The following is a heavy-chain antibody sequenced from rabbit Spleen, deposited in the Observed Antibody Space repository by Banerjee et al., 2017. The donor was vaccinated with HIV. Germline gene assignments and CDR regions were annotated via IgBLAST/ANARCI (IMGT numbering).Heavy chain of an antibody. V-gene: IGHV1S45*01. D-gene: IGHD8-1*01. J-gene: IGHJ6*01. Sequence: QEQLVESGGGLVQPEGSLTLTCTASGFSFSSNYWICWVRQAPGKGLEWIACIGAGSSGSTYYASWAKGRFTISKTSSTTVTLQMTSLTAADTATYFCARDTGSSFSSYGMDLWGPGTLVTVS. CDR1: GFSFSSNYW. CDR3: ARDTGSSFSSYGMDL. CDR2: IGAGSSGST.